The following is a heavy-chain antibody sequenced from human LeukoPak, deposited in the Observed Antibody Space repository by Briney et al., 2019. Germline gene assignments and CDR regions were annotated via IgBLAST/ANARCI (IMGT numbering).Heavy chain of an antibody. CDR2: ISSSGSTI. V-gene: IGHV3-11*01. CDR1: GFTFSDYY. CDR3: ARDEDYQDNRAPGGILFDY. D-gene: IGHD3-22*01. Sequence: GGSLRLSCAASGFTFSDYYMSWIRQAPGKGLEWVSYISSSGSTIYYADSVKGRFTISRDNAKNSLYLQMNSLRAEDTAVYYCARDEDYQDNRAPGGILFDYWGQGTLVTVSS. J-gene: IGHJ4*02.